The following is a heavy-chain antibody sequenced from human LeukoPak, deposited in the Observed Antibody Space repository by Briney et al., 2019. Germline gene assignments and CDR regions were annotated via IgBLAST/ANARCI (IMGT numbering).Heavy chain of an antibody. V-gene: IGHV3-30*03. Sequence: GGSLRLSCAASGFTFSSYGMHWVRQAPGKGLEWVAVISFDGSNKNYADSVKGRFTISRDNSKNTLYLQMNNLRAEDTALYYCARDRRWSGWDQDWYFDLWGRGTLVTVSS. J-gene: IGHJ2*01. CDR2: ISFDGSNK. CDR3: ARDRRWSGWDQDWYFDL. CDR1: GFTFSSYG. D-gene: IGHD3-3*01.